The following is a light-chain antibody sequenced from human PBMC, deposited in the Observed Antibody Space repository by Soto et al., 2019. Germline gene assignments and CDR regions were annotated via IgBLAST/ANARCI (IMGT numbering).Light chain of an antibody. CDR1: QSVSSN. J-gene: IGKJ1*01. CDR3: QQYNTRGT. V-gene: IGKV3-15*01. CDR2: GAS. Sequence: EIVMTQSPATLSGSPGERVTLSCRASQSVSSNLAWYQQKPGQAPRLLIYGASTRATGIPARFSGSGTGTEFTLTISSLQSEDFTVYYCQQYNTRGTFGQGTKVEIK.